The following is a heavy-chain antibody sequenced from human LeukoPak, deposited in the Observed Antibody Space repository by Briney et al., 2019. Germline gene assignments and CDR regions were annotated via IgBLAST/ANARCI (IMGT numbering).Heavy chain of an antibody. CDR2: IIPILGIA. CDR3: ASALKRGSAGTLIDY. D-gene: IGHD6-13*01. CDR1: GGTFSSYA. Sequence: SVKVSCKASGGTFSSYAISWGRQAPGQGLEWMGRIIPILGIANYAQKFQGRVTITADKSTSTAYMELSSLRSEDTAVYYCASALKRGSAGTLIDYWGQGTLVTVSS. J-gene: IGHJ4*02. V-gene: IGHV1-69*04.